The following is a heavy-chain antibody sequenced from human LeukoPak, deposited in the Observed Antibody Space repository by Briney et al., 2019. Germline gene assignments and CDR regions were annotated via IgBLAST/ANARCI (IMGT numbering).Heavy chain of an antibody. Sequence: ASVKVSCKASGYTFTSYDTNWVRQATGQGLEWMGWMNPNSGNTGYAQKFQGRVTMTRDTSISTAYMELSSLRSEDTAVYYCARAVRIRFLEWLPYYYYYMDVWGKGTTVTVSS. CDR2: MNPNSGNT. D-gene: IGHD3-3*01. CDR3: ARAVRIRFLEWLPYYYYYMDV. V-gene: IGHV1-8*01. J-gene: IGHJ6*03. CDR1: GYTFTSYD.